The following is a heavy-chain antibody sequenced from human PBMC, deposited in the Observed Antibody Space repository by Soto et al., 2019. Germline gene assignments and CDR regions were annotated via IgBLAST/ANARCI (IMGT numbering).Heavy chain of an antibody. V-gene: IGHV1-46*01. CDR2: INPSGGST. Sequence: ASVKVSCKASGYTFTSYYMHWVRQAPGQGLEWMGIINPSGGSTSYAQKFQGRVTMTRDTSTSTVYMELSSLRSEDTAVYYCARDQPRDKAGGYYYGMDVWGQGTTVTVYS. CDR3: ARDQPRDKAGGYYYGMDV. CDR1: GYTFTSYY. J-gene: IGHJ6*02. D-gene: IGHD5-18*01.